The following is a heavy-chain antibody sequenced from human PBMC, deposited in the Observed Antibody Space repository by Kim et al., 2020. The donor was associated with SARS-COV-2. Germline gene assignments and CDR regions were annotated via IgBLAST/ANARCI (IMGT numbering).Heavy chain of an antibody. V-gene: IGHV3-9*01. D-gene: IGHD3-10*01. J-gene: IGHJ4*02. CDR2: ISWNSRSI. CDR3: AKGGDVLLWFGESLHFEN. Sequence: GGSLRLSCAASGFTFDDYAMHWVRQGPGKGLEWVSGISWNSRSIGYADSVKGRFTISRDNAKNSLYLQMDSLRPEDTAFYYCAKGGDVLLWFGESLHFENWGQGILATVSS. CDR1: GFTFDDYA.